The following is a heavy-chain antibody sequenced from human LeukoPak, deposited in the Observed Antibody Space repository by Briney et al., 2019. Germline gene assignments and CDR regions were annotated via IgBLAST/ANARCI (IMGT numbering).Heavy chain of an antibody. CDR3: AGADSGYESVDY. J-gene: IGHJ4*02. D-gene: IGHD5-12*01. V-gene: IGHV4-59*01. Sequence: SETLSLTCSFTCSPISNYYWISIRQPPGKGLEWIGYISYNGYTNYRPSLQSRVTISLDTSNYQFSLRLSSVTAADTAIYHCAGADSGYESVDYRGQGTLVTVSS. CDR2: ISYNGYT. CDR1: CSPISNYY.